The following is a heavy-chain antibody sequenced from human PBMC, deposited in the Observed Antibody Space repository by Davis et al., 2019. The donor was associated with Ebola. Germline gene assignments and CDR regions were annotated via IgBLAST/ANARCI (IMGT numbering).Heavy chain of an antibody. Sequence: GGSLRLSCAASGFRFSDYYYMSWIRQAPGKGLEWVSYISSSSRNTNYADSVKGRFTISRDNAKNSLYLQMNSLRAEDTAIYYCARVLGGAYFDNWLDTWGQGTLVTVSS. V-gene: IGHV3-11*06. CDR1: GFRFSDYYY. CDR2: ISSSSRNT. D-gene: IGHD2/OR15-2a*01. J-gene: IGHJ5*02. CDR3: ARVLGGAYFDNWLDT.